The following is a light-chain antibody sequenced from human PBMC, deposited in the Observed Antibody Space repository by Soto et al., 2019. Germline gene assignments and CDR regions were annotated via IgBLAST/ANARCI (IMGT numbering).Light chain of an antibody. CDR1: NSDVGGYNY. V-gene: IGLV2-14*01. CDR2: DVD. J-gene: IGLJ2*01. Sequence: QSVLTQPASISGSPGQSITISCTGTNSDVGGYNYVSWYQQYPGKAPKLMIYDVDNRPSGVSYRFSGSKSGKTASLTISGLQAEDAADYYCSSYTTSSTVVFGGGTKLTVL. CDR3: SSYTTSSTVV.